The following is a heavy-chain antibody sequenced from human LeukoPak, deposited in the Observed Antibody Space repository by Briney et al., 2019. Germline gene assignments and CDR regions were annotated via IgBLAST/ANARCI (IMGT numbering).Heavy chain of an antibody. D-gene: IGHD4-23*01. V-gene: IGHV1-18*01. Sequence: ASVKVSCKASGYTFTSYGISWVRQAPGQGLEWMGWISAYNGNTNSAQKLQGRVTMTTDTSTSTAYMELRSLRSDDTAVYYCASTGGGNSLSWFDPWGQGTLVTVSS. J-gene: IGHJ5*02. CDR3: ASTGGGNSLSWFDP. CDR2: ISAYNGNT. CDR1: GYTFTSYG.